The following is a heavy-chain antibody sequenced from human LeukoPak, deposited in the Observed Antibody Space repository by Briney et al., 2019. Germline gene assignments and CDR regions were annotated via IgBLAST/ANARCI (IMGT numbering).Heavy chain of an antibody. D-gene: IGHD2-8*01. Sequence: GGALRVSCAASGFTFSKYAMSGVGQAPGKGLEGVSGIRGSGDGTYYADSVKGRFTISRDNSKKTLYLQMNSLRPEDTAVYHCAKDYRGSDLMFDYWGQGPLVTVSS. J-gene: IGHJ4*02. CDR2: IRGSGDGT. CDR3: AKDYRGSDLMFDY. V-gene: IGHV3-23*01. CDR1: GFTFSKYA.